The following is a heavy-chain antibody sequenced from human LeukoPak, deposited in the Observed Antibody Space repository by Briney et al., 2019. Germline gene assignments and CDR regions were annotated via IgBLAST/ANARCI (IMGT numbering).Heavy chain of an antibody. Sequence: SETLSLTCTVSGGSISSYYWSWIRQPPGKGLEWIGYIYYSGSTNYNPSLKSRVTISVDTSKNQFSLKLSSVTAADTAVYYCARISPDCSSTSCYDFDYWGQGTLVTVSS. CDR3: ARISPDCSSTSCYDFDY. J-gene: IGHJ4*02. D-gene: IGHD2-2*01. CDR1: GGSISSYY. V-gene: IGHV4-59*08. CDR2: IYYSGST.